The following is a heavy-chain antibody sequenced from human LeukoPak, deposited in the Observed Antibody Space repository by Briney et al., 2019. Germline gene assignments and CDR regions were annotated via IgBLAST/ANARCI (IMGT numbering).Heavy chain of an antibody. V-gene: IGHV4-31*03. Sequence: SETLSLTCTVSGGSISSGGYYWSWIRQHPGKGLEWIGYIYYSRSTYYNPSLKSRVTISVDTSKNQFSLKLSPVTAADTAVYYCARAVCSSTSCYSDAFDIWGQGTMVTVSS. D-gene: IGHD2-2*01. CDR2: IYYSRST. J-gene: IGHJ3*02. CDR3: ARAVCSSTSCYSDAFDI. CDR1: GGSISSGGYY.